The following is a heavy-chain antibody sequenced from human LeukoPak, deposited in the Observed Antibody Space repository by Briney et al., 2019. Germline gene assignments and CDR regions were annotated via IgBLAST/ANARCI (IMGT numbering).Heavy chain of an antibody. Sequence: PGGSLRLPCTTSGFIFGDYAMTWFRQAPGKGLEWVGFIRTKPYGGAAEYATSVKGRFTISRDDSKSIAFLQMNSLKTEDTAVYYCSRAELFPGDWGQGTLVTVSS. D-gene: IGHD3-10*01. CDR1: GFIFGDYA. V-gene: IGHV3-49*03. CDR3: SRAELFPGD. J-gene: IGHJ4*02. CDR2: IRTKPYGGAA.